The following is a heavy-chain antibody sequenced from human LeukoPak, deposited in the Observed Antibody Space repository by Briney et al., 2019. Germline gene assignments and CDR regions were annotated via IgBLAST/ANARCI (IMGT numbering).Heavy chain of an antibody. CDR2: ISYDGSNK. D-gene: IGHD6-19*01. CDR1: GFTFSSYG. J-gene: IGHJ6*03. Sequence: GGSLRLSCAASGFTFSSYGMHWVRQAPGKGLEWVAVISYDGSNKYYADSVKGRFTISRDNSKNTLYLQMNSLRAEDTAVYYCAKDSARGSGWSYMDVWGKGTTVTVSS. CDR3: AKDSARGSGWSYMDV. V-gene: IGHV3-30*18.